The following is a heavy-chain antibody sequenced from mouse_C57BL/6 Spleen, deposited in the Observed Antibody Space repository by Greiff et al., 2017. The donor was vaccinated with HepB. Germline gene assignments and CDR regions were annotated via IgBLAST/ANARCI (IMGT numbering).Heavy chain of an antibody. V-gene: IGHV5-6*01. CDR1: GFTFSSYG. Sequence: EVQVVESGGDLVKPGGSLKLSCAASGFTFSSYGMSWVRQTPDKRLEWVATISSGGSYTYYPDSVKGRFTISRDNAKNTLYLQMSSLKSEDTAMYYCARPHYYYGSSPGYFDYWGQGTTLTVSS. D-gene: IGHD1-1*01. CDR3: ARPHYYYGSSPGYFDY. CDR2: ISSGGSYT. J-gene: IGHJ2*01.